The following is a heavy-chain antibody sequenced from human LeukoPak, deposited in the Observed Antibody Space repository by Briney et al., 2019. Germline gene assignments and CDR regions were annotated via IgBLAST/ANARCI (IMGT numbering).Heavy chain of an antibody. Sequence: SVKVSCKASGYTFTSYGISWVRQAPGQGLEWMGGIIPIFGTANYAQKFQGRVTITADESTSTAYMELSSLRSEDTAVYYCARRPQYCSSTSCLRDIWGQGTMVTVSS. J-gene: IGHJ3*02. CDR1: GYTFTSYG. D-gene: IGHD2-2*01. CDR3: ARRPQYCSSTSCLRDI. CDR2: IIPIFGTA. V-gene: IGHV1-69*13.